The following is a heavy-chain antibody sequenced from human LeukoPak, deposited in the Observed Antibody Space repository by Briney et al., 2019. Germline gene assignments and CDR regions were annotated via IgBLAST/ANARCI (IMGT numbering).Heavy chain of an antibody. V-gene: IGHV4-34*01. CDR3: AREGRMSMGIEY. Sequence: SETLSLTCAVYGGSCSGYYWSWLRQPPGKGLEWIGKINHSGSTNYNPSLKSRVTMSVDTSKNHFSLKLSSVTAADTAVYFCAREGRMSMGIEYWGQGTLVTVSS. D-gene: IGHD4/OR15-4a*01. J-gene: IGHJ4*02. CDR2: INHSGST. CDR1: GGSCSGYY.